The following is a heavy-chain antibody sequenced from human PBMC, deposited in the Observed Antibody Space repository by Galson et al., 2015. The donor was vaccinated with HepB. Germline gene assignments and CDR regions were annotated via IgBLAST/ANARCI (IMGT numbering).Heavy chain of an antibody. V-gene: IGHV3-48*01. J-gene: IGHJ4*02. Sequence: SLRLSCAASGFTFSSHSMNWVRQAPGKGLEWVSYISSSSSIIFYADSVKGRFTISRDNVKDSLYLQMNSLRAEDTAVYYCARDPRGYSYGPFDYWGQGTLVTVPS. CDR1: GFTFSSHS. CDR3: ARDPRGYSYGPFDY. D-gene: IGHD5-18*01. CDR2: ISSSSSII.